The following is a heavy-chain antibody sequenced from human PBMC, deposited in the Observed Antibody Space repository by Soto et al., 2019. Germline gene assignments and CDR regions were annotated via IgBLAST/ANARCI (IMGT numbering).Heavy chain of an antibody. Sequence: SETLSLTCAVYGGSFNSYYWSWIRQPPGKGLEWIGEINYSGSTNYNPSLKSRVTISVDTSKNQFSLKLSPVTAADTAVYYCARAPMVLTRSYFDSWGQGTPVTVSS. CDR2: INYSGST. D-gene: IGHD3-22*01. CDR1: GGSFNSYY. CDR3: ARAPMVLTRSYFDS. V-gene: IGHV4-34*01. J-gene: IGHJ4*02.